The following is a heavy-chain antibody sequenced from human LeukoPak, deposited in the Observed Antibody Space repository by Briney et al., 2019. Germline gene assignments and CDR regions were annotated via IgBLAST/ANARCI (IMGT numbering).Heavy chain of an antibody. Sequence: PGRSLRLSCTASGFTFADYATSWVRQAPGKGVEWVGFIRSKVYGGTTEYAASVKGRFTISRDDSKSIAYLQMHSLKTEDTAVYYCARDRRYCSSISCSGGWFDPWGQGTLVTVSS. J-gene: IGHJ5*02. CDR2: IRSKVYGGTT. CDR1: GFTFADYA. V-gene: IGHV3-49*04. D-gene: IGHD2-2*01. CDR3: ARDRRYCSSISCSGGWFDP.